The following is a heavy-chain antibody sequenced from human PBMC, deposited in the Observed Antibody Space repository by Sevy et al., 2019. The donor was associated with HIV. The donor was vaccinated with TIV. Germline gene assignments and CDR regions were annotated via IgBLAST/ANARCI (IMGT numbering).Heavy chain of an antibody. CDR3: VRDLLKADSL. Sequence: GGSLRLSCAASGFNIRAHWMLWVRQAPGKGLEWVANINEDGSTKYYLDSVKGRFTISRDNAENSAFLQMNSLRVEDTAVYYCVRDLLKADSLWGQGTLVTVSS. CDR1: GFNIRAHW. CDR2: INEDGSTK. J-gene: IGHJ4*02. D-gene: IGHD1-26*01. V-gene: IGHV3-7*01.